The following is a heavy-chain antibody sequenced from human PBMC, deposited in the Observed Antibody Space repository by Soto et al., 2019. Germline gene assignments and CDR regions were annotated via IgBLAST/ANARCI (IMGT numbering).Heavy chain of an antibody. Sequence: QITLNESGPTRVKPIQTLTLTCTFSGFALTTSGVGVGWIRQSPGKAPEWLALIYWDDDKRYSPSLKSRLTITKDPSKNQVVLTMADLDPADTATYYCAHRVLRTVFGLVTTTAIYFDFWGQGTPVAVSS. CDR3: AHRVLRTVFGLVTTTAIYFDF. CDR2: IYWDDDK. CDR1: GFALTTSGVG. J-gene: IGHJ4*02. D-gene: IGHD3-3*01. V-gene: IGHV2-5*02.